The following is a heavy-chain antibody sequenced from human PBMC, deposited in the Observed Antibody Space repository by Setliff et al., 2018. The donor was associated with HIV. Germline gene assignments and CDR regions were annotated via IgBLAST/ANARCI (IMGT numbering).Heavy chain of an antibody. J-gene: IGHJ4*02. D-gene: IGHD6-13*01. V-gene: IGHV4-39*01. Sequence: PSETLSLTCTVSGASITSSGFYWGWIRQPPGKGLEWIGSIYDSGSIFYTATTHYNPSLKSRVTISVDTSKNQFFLKVTSVTAADTAVYYCARHAAAAPLRYWGQGTLVTV. CDR2: IYDSGSI. CDR3: ARHAAAAPLRY. CDR1: GASITSSGFY.